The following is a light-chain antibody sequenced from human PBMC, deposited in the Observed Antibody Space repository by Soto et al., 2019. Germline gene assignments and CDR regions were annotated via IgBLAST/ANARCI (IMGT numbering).Light chain of an antibody. V-gene: IGKV2-28*01. CDR3: LQTLQTTWT. CDR2: VAS. Sequence: DVVMTQSPLSLPVTPGEPASISCRSSQSLLHSNGYNYLDWYLQKPGQSPQLLIYVASNRAPGVPDRVSGSGSGTDFTRRISRVEAEDVGVYYCLQTLQTTWTFGQATKVEIK. J-gene: IGKJ1*01. CDR1: QSLLHSNGYNY.